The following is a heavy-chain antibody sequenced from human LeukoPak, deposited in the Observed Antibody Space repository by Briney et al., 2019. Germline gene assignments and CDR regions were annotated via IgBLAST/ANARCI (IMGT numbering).Heavy chain of an antibody. D-gene: IGHD3-10*01. CDR3: AKGSGVRGHFDY. V-gene: IGHV3-23*01. J-gene: IGHJ4*02. CDR1: GFTFSTFA. CDR2: VMYNGAGT. Sequence: PGGSLRLSCAASGFTFSTFAMSWVRQAPGKGLEWVSAVMYNGAGTYYADSVKGRFTISRDNSKNTLFLQMDSLRAEDTAVYYCAKGSGVRGHFDYWGQGTLVTVSS.